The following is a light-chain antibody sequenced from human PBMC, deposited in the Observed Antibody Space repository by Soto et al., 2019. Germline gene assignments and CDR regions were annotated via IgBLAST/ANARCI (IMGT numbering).Light chain of an antibody. CDR1: QNVDNY. CDR3: QQSFSTLS. V-gene: IGKV1-39*01. CDR2: GVS. Sequence: DIHMTQFPSSLSASVGDRVIITCRASQNVDNYLHWYQQKPGGPPKLLIYGVSNLESGVPARFSGSASGTDFTLTISSLQPEDFATYYCQQSFSTLSFGQGTKVEVK. J-gene: IGKJ1*01.